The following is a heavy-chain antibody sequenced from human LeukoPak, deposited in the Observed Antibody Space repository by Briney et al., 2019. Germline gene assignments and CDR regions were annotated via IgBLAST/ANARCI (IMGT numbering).Heavy chain of an antibody. CDR3: ARSQTRWLQSTY. V-gene: IGHV3-21*01. CDR1: GFTFSSYS. D-gene: IGHD5-24*01. Sequence: PGGSLRLSCAASGFTFSSYSMNWVRQAPGKGLEWVSSISSSSSYIYYADSVKGRFTISRDNAKNSLYPQMNSLRAEDTAVYYCARSQTRWLQSTYWGQGTLVTVSS. J-gene: IGHJ4*02. CDR2: ISSSSSYI.